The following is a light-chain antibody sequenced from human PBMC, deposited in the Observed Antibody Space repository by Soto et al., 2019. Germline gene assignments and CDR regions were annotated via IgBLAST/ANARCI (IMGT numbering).Light chain of an antibody. CDR2: DAS. CDR3: QQRSNWPTIT. Sequence: EIVLTQSPATLSLSPGERATLSCRASQSVSRYLAWYQPKPGQAPRLLXYDASNRATGIPARFSGSGSGTDLTLTISSLEPEDFAVYDCQQRSNWPTITFGQGTRLEIK. V-gene: IGKV3-11*01. CDR1: QSVSRY. J-gene: IGKJ5*01.